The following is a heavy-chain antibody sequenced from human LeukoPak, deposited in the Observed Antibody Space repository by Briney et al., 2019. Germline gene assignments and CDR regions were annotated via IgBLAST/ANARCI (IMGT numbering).Heavy chain of an antibody. D-gene: IGHD3-22*01. V-gene: IGHV3-66*01. Sequence: PSETLSLTCIVSGGSISSSIYYWAWVRQAPGKGLEWVSVIYSGGSTYYADSVKGRFTISRDNSKNTLYLQMNSLRAEDTAVYYCARAGHYYDSSGSRDYWGQGTLVTVSS. CDR3: ARAGHYYDSSGSRDY. CDR2: IYSGGST. CDR1: GGSISSSIYY. J-gene: IGHJ4*02.